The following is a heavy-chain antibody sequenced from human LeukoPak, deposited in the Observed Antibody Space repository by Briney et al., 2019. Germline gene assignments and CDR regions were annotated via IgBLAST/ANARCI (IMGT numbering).Heavy chain of an antibody. D-gene: IGHD2-15*01. CDR3: ARVVVAARDYYYYGMDV. CDR2: INWNGGST. Sequence: GGSLRLSCAASGFIFDDYGMSWVRQAPGKGLQWVSGINWNGGSTGYADSVKGRFTISRDNAKNSLYLQMNSLRAEDTALYYCARVVVAARDYYYYGMDVWGQGTTVTVSS. V-gene: IGHV3-20*04. CDR1: GFIFDDYG. J-gene: IGHJ6*02.